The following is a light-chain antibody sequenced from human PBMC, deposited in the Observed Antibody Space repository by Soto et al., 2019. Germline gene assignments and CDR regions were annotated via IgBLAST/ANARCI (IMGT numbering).Light chain of an antibody. CDR1: PSISSW. CDR3: QQYNSYSGYA. Sequence: DIQMTQSPSTLSASVGDRVTITCRASPSISSWLAWYQQKPGKAPRLPIYKASSLDSGVPARFSGSGSGTEFTLTISSLQPDDFATYYCQQYNSYSGYAFGQGTKLEIK. J-gene: IGKJ2*01. V-gene: IGKV1-5*03. CDR2: KAS.